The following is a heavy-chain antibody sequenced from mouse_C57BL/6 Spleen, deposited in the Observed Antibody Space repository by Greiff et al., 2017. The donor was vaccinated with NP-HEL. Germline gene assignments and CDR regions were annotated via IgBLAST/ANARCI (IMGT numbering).Heavy chain of an antibody. Sequence: EVKLVESGGGLVQPGGSLSLSCAASGFTFTDYYMSWVRQPPGKALEWLGFIRNKANGYTTEYSASVKGRFTISRDNSQSILYLQMNALRAEDSATYYCARSVVAKDDAMDYWGQGTSVTVSS. CDR2: IRNKANGYTT. CDR1: GFTFTDYY. J-gene: IGHJ4*01. D-gene: IGHD1-1*01. V-gene: IGHV7-3*01. CDR3: ARSVVAKDDAMDY.